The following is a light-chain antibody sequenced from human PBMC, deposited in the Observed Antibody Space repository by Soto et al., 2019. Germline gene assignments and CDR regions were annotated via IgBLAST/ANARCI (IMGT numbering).Light chain of an antibody. CDR1: QSVSSY. Sequence: EIWLTQSPATLSLSPGERATLSCWASQSVSSYLAWYQQKPGQAPRLLIYDASNRATGIPARLSGSGYGTDLTITISSIQTEDFEVYYCQHRSNWPLTFGGGTKVDIK. CDR3: QHRSNWPLT. V-gene: IGKV3-11*01. CDR2: DAS. J-gene: IGKJ4*01.